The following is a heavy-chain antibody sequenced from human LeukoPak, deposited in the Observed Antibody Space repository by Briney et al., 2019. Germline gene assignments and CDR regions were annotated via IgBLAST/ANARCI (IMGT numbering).Heavy chain of an antibody. Sequence: PSETLSLTCSVSGGSISSLYWSWIGQPPGKGLEWIGYIYYTGSTNYNPSLKSRVTMFVDMSKNQFYLRLSSVTAADTAVYYCARHRAYSSSSPFDYWGQGTLVTVSS. CDR3: ARHRAYSSSSPFDY. CDR2: IYYTGST. CDR1: GGSISSLY. J-gene: IGHJ4*02. V-gene: IGHV4-59*08. D-gene: IGHD6-6*01.